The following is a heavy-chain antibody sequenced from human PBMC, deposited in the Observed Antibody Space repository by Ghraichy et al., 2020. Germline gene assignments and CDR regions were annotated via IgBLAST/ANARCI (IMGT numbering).Heavy chain of an antibody. Sequence: GGSLRLSCAASGFTFNNYWMTWVRQAPGKGLEWVSDIKQDGGEIYYVDSVKGRFTISRDNARNSLYLQMNSLRAEDTAVYYCARDFSNRYYYDSSGLDYWGQGTLVAVSS. CDR1: GFTFNNYW. V-gene: IGHV3-7*01. CDR3: ARDFSNRYYYDSSGLDY. J-gene: IGHJ4*02. D-gene: IGHD3-22*01. CDR2: IKQDGGEI.